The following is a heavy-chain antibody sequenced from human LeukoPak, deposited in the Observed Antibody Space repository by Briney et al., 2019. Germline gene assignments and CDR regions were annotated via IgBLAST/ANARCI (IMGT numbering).Heavy chain of an antibody. CDR3: ARVHCTNGVCYLFDY. V-gene: IGHV1-2*06. D-gene: IGHD2-8*01. Sequence: ASVKVSCKASGYTFTSYYMHWVRQAPGQGLEWMGRINPNSGGPNYAQKFQGRSTLTRDTSLSTAYMELSRLRSDDTAVYYCARVHCTNGVCYLFDYWGQGTLVTVSS. CDR2: INPNSGGP. J-gene: IGHJ4*02. CDR1: GYTFTSYY.